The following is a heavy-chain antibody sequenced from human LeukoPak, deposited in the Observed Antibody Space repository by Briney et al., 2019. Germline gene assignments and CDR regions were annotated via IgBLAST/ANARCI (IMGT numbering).Heavy chain of an antibody. Sequence: GGSLRLSCAASGFTFSSYAMSWVRQAPGEGLEWVSAISGSGGSTYYADSVKGRFTISKDNSKNTLYLQMNSLRAEDTAVYYCAKDAPVNIVVVPAANSWGQGTLVTVSS. J-gene: IGHJ4*02. D-gene: IGHD2-2*01. CDR1: GFTFSSYA. V-gene: IGHV3-23*01. CDR2: ISGSGGST. CDR3: AKDAPVNIVVVPAANS.